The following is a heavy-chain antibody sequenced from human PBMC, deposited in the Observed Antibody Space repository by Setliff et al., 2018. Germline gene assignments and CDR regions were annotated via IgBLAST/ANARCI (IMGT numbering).Heavy chain of an antibody. J-gene: IGHJ6*03. Sequence: SVKVSCKASGGTFSSYAISWVRQAPGQGLEWMGRTIPIFGTANYAQKFQGRVTITADKSTSTAYMELSSLRSEDTAVYYCAREGLIADTTYYYYYYMDVWGKGTTVTVSS. CDR1: GGTFSSYA. D-gene: IGHD2-21*01. V-gene: IGHV1-69*06. CDR3: AREGLIADTTYYYYYYMDV. CDR2: TIPIFGTA.